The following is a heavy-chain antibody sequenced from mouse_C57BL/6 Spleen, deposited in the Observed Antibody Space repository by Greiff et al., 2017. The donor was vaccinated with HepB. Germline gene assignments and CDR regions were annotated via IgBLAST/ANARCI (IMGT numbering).Heavy chain of an antibody. Sequence: EVKVEESGGGLVKPGGSLKLSCAASGFTFSDYGMHWVRQAPEKGLEWVAYISSGSSTIYYADTVKGRFTISRDNAKNTLFLQMTSLRSEDTAMYYCARVLITTGVAPFDYWGQGTTLTVSS. J-gene: IGHJ2*01. V-gene: IGHV5-17*01. CDR3: ARVLITTGVAPFDY. CDR1: GFTFSDYG. D-gene: IGHD1-1*01. CDR2: ISSGSSTI.